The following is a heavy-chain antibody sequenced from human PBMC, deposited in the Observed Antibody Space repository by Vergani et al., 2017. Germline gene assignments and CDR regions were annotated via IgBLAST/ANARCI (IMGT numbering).Heavy chain of an antibody. CDR2: INPNSGGT. CDR3: ARDLGGDGYNYGAFDI. Sequence: QVQLVQCGAEVKKPGGSVKVSSKASGYTFTGYSMHWVRQAPGQGLEWMGWINPNSGGTNYAQKFQGRVTMTTETSISTAYMELCRLRSDDTAVYYCARDLGGDGYNYGAFDIWGQGTIVTVSS. D-gene: IGHD5-24*01. CDR1: GYTFTGYS. V-gene: IGHV1-2*02. J-gene: IGHJ3*02.